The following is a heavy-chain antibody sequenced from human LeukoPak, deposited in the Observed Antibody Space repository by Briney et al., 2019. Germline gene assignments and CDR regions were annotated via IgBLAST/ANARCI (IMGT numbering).Heavy chain of an antibody. CDR2: IDWDDDK. CDR1: GFSLLIRGMR. Sequence: ESGPTLVNPTQTLTLTCTFSGFSLLIRGMRVSWIRQPPGKALEWLSRIDWDDDKFYSTSLKTRLTISNDTSKNQVVLTMTNMDPVDTATYYCARTQYYYDSSGYLYYMDVWGKGTTVTVSS. J-gene: IGHJ6*03. V-gene: IGHV2-70*04. D-gene: IGHD3-22*01. CDR3: ARTQYYYDSSGYLYYMDV.